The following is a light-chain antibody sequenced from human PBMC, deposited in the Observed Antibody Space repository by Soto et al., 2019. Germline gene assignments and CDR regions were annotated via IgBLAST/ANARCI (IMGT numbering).Light chain of an antibody. J-gene: IGKJ4*01. Sequence: EFVLTQSPGTLSLSQVERATLSFRASQTVRNNYLAWYQQKPGQAPRFLIYDASSRATGIPDRFSGGGSGTDFTLTISRLEPEDFAVYYCQQFSSYPLTFGGGTKVDIK. CDR1: QTVRNNY. V-gene: IGKV3-20*01. CDR3: QQFSSYPLT. CDR2: DAS.